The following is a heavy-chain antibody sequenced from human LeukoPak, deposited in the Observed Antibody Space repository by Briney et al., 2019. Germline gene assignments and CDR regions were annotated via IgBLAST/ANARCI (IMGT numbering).Heavy chain of an antibody. D-gene: IGHD3-22*01. CDR1: GGSISSYY. V-gene: IGHV4-4*07. J-gene: IGHJ3*02. CDR3: ARELVYYYDSSGYYLDAFDI. Sequence: SETLSLTCTVSGGSISSYYWSWIRQPAGKGLEWVGRIYTSGSTNYNPSLKSRVTMSVDTSKNQFSLKLSSVTAADTAVYYCARELVYYYDSSGYYLDAFDIWGQGTMVTVSS. CDR2: IYTSGST.